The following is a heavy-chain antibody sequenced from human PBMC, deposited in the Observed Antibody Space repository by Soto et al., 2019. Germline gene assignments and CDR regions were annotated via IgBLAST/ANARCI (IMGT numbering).Heavy chain of an antibody. D-gene: IGHD3-16*01. J-gene: IGHJ4*02. Sequence: ASVKVSCKASGGTFSSYAISWVRQAPGQGLEWMGGIIPIFGTANYAQKFQGRVTITADESTSTAYMELSSLRSEDTAVYYCATGKFGFGGEFLDYWGQGTLVTVSS. CDR3: ATGKFGFGGEFLDY. V-gene: IGHV1-69*13. CDR2: IIPIFGTA. CDR1: GGTFSSYA.